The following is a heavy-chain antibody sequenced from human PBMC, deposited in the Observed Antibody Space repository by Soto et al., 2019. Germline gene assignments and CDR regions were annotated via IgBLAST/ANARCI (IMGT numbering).Heavy chain of an antibody. CDR2: IKSKTDGGTT. Sequence: GGSLRLSCAASGFTFSNAWMSWVRQAPGKGLEWVGRIKSKTDGGTTDYAAPVKGRLTISRDDSKNTLYLQMNSLKTEDTAVYYCGTYYDFWSGYYYFDYWGQGTLVTVSS. CDR3: GTYYDFWSGYYYFDY. V-gene: IGHV3-15*01. J-gene: IGHJ4*02. D-gene: IGHD3-3*01. CDR1: GFTFSNAW.